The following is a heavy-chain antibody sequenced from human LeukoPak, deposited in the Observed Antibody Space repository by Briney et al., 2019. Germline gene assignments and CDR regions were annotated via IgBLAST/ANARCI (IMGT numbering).Heavy chain of an antibody. V-gene: IGHV3-21*01. J-gene: IGHJ4*02. D-gene: IGHD6-13*01. CDR1: GFTFSSYS. Sequence: GGSLRLSCAASGFTFSSYSMNWVRQAPGKGLEWVSSISSSSSYIYYADSVKGRFTISRDNAKNSLYLQMNSLRAEDTAVYYCAREGSSSWLDPPDYWGQGTLVTVSS. CDR2: ISSSSSYI. CDR3: AREGSSSWLDPPDY.